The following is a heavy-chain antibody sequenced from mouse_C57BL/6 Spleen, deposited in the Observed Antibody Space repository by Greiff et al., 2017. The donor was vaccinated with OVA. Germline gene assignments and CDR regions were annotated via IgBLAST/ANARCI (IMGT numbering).Heavy chain of an antibody. CDR1: GYTFTSYW. CDR2: IHPNSGST. CDR3: AKVLTTVDAMDY. Sequence: VQLQQPGAELVKPGASVKLSCKASGYTFTSYWMHWVKQRPGQGLEWIGMIHPNSGSTNYNEKFKSKATLTVDKSSSTAYMQLSSLTSEDSAVYYCAKVLTTVDAMDYWGQGTSVTVSS. J-gene: IGHJ4*01. D-gene: IGHD1-1*01. V-gene: IGHV1-64*01.